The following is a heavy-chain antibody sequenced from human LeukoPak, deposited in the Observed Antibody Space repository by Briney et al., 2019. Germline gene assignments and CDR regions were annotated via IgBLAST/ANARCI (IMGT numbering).Heavy chain of an antibody. CDR1: GYTFSSYD. V-gene: IGHV1-3*01. CDR3: ARAQLGSNRPGDY. D-gene: IGHD6-13*01. Sequence: ASVKVSCKASGYTFSSYDIHWVRQAPGQRLEWMGRINAGNGDTKNSEKFQGKVTITRDTSASTDYMELSSLRSEDTAVYYCARAQLGSNRPGDYWGQGTLVTVSS. CDR2: INAGNGDT. J-gene: IGHJ4*02.